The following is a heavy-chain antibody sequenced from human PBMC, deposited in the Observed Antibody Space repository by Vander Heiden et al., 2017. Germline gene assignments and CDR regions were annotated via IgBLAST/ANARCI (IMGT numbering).Heavy chain of an antibody. V-gene: IGHV4-30-4*01. CDR1: GGSISRGDYY. J-gene: IGHJ2*01. CDR3: ARGPSRATMIVAGDWYFDL. D-gene: IGHD3-22*01. Sequence: QVQLQESGPGLVKPSQTLSLTCTVSGGSISRGDYYWSWIRQPPGKGLEWIGYIYYSGSTYYNPSLKSRVTISVDTSKNQFSLKLSSVTAADTAVYYCARGPSRATMIVAGDWYFDLWGRGTLVTVSS. CDR2: IYYSGST.